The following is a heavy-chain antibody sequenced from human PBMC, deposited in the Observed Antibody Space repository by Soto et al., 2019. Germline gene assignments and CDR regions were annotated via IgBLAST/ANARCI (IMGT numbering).Heavy chain of an antibody. CDR3: TRVMFCGGDCYSAFDI. Sequence: ASVKVSCKASGYTFTSYYMHWVRQAPGQGLEWMGIINPSGGSTSYAQKFQGRVTMTRDTSTSTVYMELSSLRSEDTAVYYCTRVMFCGGDCYSAFDIWGQGTMVTVSS. CDR2: INPSGGST. D-gene: IGHD2-21*02. V-gene: IGHV1-46*01. CDR1: GYTFTSYY. J-gene: IGHJ3*02.